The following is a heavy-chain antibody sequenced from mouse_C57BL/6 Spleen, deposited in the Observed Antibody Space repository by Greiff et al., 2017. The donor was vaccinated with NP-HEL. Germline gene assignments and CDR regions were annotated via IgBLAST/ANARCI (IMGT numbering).Heavy chain of an antibody. CDR2: ISSGSSTI. V-gene: IGHV5-17*01. CDR1: GFTFSDYG. D-gene: IGHD2-3*01. J-gene: IGHJ2*01. Sequence: DVMLVESGGGLVKPGGSLKLSCAASGFTFSDYGMHWVRQAPEKGLEWVAYISSGSSTIYYADTVKGRFTISRDNAKNTLFLQMTSLRSEDTAMYYCARNYDGYYDYFDYWGQGTTLTVSS. CDR3: ARNYDGYYDYFDY.